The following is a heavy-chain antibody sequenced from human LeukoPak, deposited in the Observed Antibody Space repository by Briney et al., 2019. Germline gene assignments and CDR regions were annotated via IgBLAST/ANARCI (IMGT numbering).Heavy chain of an antibody. CDR3: ARGSEWELRYLDY. Sequence: ASVKVSCKASGYTFTGYYMHWVRQAPGQGLEWMGWSNSNSGGTNYAQKFQGRVTMTRDTSISTAYMEMSRLRSDDTAVYYCARGSEWELRYLDYWGQGTPVTVSS. D-gene: IGHD1-26*01. V-gene: IGHV1-2*02. J-gene: IGHJ4*02. CDR2: SNSNSGGT. CDR1: GYTFTGYY.